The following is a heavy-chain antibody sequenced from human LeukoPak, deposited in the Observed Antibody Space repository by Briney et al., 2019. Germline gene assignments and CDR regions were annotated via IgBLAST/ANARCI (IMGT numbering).Heavy chain of an antibody. Sequence: SVKVSCKASGDTFSSYTMSWVRQAPGQGLEWMGRIIPILGRANYAQKFQGRVTITRDKSTSTAYMELSSLRSEDTAVYYCARDCSSTSCSPRGWLEPWGRGTLVRVFS. CDR2: IIPILGRA. D-gene: IGHD2-2*01. V-gene: IGHV1-69*08. CDR3: ARDCSSTSCSPRGWLEP. J-gene: IGHJ5*02. CDR1: GDTFSSYT.